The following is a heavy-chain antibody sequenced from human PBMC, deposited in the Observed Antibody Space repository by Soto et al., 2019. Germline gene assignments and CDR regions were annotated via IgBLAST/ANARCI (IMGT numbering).Heavy chain of an antibody. CDR1: GFTFIGYS. J-gene: IGHJ4*02. CDR2: ISSSSSYI. V-gene: IGHV3-21*01. Sequence: PGGSLRLSCAASGFTFIGYSMNWVRQAPGKGLEWVSSISSSSSYIYYADSVKGRFTISRDNAKNSLYLQMNSLRAEETAVYYCARALHSGYDSRMFGYWGQGTLVTVSS. CDR3: ARALHSGYDSRMFGY. D-gene: IGHD5-12*01.